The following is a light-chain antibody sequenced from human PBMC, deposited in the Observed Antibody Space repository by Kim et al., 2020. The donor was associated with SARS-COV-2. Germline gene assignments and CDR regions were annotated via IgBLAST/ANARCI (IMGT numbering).Light chain of an antibody. CDR1: QSIGGW. V-gene: IGKV1-5*01. CDR3: QHHSTYPIT. J-gene: IGKJ5*01. CDR2: DVS. Sequence: SASVGDTVPITCRASQSIGGWLAWYQQKPGKAPKLLIHDVSSVESGVPSRFSGSGSETEFTLTISSLQPDDFATYYCQHHSTYPITFGQGTRLE.